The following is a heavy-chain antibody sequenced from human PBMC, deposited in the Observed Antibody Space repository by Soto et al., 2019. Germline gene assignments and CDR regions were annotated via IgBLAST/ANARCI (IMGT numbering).Heavy chain of an antibody. Sequence: SETLSLTCTVSGGSISSGSYYWDWIRQPPGKGLEWNVYIYFSGSTNYNPFLKCRFTISVDTSKNQFSLKLSSVTAADTAVYYCARGGTTAVRKGAGFDYYYYGMDVWGQGTTVTVS. CDR1: GGSISSGSYY. D-gene: IGHD1-1*01. J-gene: IGHJ6*02. CDR2: IYFSGST. V-gene: IGHV4-61*01. CDR3: ARGGTTAVRKGAGFDYYYYGMDV.